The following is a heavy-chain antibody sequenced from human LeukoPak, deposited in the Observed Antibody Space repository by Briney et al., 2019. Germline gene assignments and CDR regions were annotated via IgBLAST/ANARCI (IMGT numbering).Heavy chain of an antibody. D-gene: IGHD5-18*01. CDR2: ISGSGGTT. J-gene: IGHJ1*01. V-gene: IGHV3-23*01. CDR1: GFTFNNYA. Sequence: GGSLRLSCAASGFTFNNYAMTWVRQAPGKGLEWVSAISGSGGTTLYADSVKGRFTISRDNAKSTPYLQMNSPRAEDTAVYYCAKDQGIQLWLKYFQHWGQGTLVTVSS. CDR3: AKDQGIQLWLKYFQH.